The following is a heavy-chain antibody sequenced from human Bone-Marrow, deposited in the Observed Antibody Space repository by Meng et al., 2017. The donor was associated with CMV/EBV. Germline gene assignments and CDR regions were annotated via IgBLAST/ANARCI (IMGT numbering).Heavy chain of an antibody. CDR1: GFSFSSYW. D-gene: IGHD2-15*01. CDR2: INGDGTAT. J-gene: IGHJ4*02. V-gene: IGHV3-74*01. Sequence: LSCAASGFSFSSYWMHWVRQNAGKGLVWVSHINGDGTATNYADSVKGRFTISRDNAKNTLYLQMDSLKAEDTALYYCARGAGFSDDYWGQGTLVTVSS. CDR3: ARGAGFSDDY.